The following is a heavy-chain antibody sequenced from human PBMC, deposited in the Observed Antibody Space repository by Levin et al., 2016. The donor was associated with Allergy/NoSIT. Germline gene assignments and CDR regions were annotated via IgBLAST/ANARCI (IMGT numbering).Heavy chain of an antibody. D-gene: IGHD3-22*01. J-gene: IGHJ4*02. CDR1: GGSFSGYY. CDR3: ARGPDITYDSSGYYLDY. Sequence: SETLSLTCAVYGGSFSGYYWSLDPPAPREGAGVDSGKSIIVEAPTTTRPVKSRVTISVDTSKNQFSLKLSSVTAADTAVYYCARGPDITYDSSGYYLDYWGQGTLVTVSS. V-gene: IGHV4-34*01. CDR2: SIIVEAP.